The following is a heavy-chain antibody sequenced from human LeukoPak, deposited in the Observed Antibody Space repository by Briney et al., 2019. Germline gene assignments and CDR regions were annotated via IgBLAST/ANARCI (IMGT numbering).Heavy chain of an antibody. V-gene: IGHV3-21*01. D-gene: IGHD6-13*01. CDR3: ARILSSSHAFDI. J-gene: IGHJ3*02. CDR1: GFTFISSD. CDR2: ISSHSRNT. Sequence: PGGSLRLSCAASGFTFISSDMNWVRQAPGKGLEWVASISSHSRNTHYADSLKGRFTISRDNAKNSLYLQMNSLRAEDTAVYYCARILSSSHAFDIWGQGTMVTVSS.